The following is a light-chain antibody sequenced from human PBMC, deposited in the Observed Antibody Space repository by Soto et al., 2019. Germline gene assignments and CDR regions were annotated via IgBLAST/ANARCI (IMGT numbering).Light chain of an antibody. CDR3: QQSYSTPYT. J-gene: IGKJ2*01. V-gene: IGKV1-39*01. CDR2: AAS. Sequence: DIQMTQSPSSLSASVGDRVTITCRASQSIYNYLNWYQQRPGQAPKVLICAASSLQSGVPSRFSGSGSGTDFPLTISSLQPEDFATYYCQQSYSTPYTFGQGTNLEIK. CDR1: QSIYNY.